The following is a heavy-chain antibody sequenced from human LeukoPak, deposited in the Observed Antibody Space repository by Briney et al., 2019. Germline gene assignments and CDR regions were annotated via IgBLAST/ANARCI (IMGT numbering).Heavy chain of an antibody. CDR3: ARDLRTYGTVFDY. CDR1: GFTFDDYA. Sequence: QPGGSLRLSCAASGFTFDDYAMHWVRQAPGKGLEWVSGISWNSGSIGYADSVKGRFTISRDNAKNSLYLQMNSLRAEDTALYYCARDLRTYGTVFDYWGQGTLVTVSS. D-gene: IGHD4-17*01. CDR2: ISWNSGSI. J-gene: IGHJ4*02. V-gene: IGHV3-9*01.